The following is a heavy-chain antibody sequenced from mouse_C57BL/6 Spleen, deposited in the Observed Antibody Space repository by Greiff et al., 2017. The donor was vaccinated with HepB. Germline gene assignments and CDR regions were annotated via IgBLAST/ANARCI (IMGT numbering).Heavy chain of an antibody. CDR3: ARSGDEGLYYFDY. CDR1: GYAFTNYL. D-gene: IGHD3-1*01. CDR2: INPGSGGT. V-gene: IGHV1-54*01. Sequence: QVQLQQSGAELVRPGTSVKVSCKASGYAFTNYLIEWVKQRPGQGLEWIGVINPGSGGTNYNEKFKGKATLTADKSSSTAYMQLSSLTSEDSAVYFCARSGDEGLYYFDYWGQGTTLTVSS. J-gene: IGHJ2*01.